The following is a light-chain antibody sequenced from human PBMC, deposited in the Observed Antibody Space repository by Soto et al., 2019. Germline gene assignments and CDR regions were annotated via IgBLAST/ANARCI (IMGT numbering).Light chain of an antibody. Sequence: EIVLTQSPGTLSLSPGERATLSCRASQSVSSSYLAWYQQKPGQAPRLLIYGASSRATGIPDRFSCSGSGTDFTLTISRLEPEDFAVYYCQQYGRSPWTFGQGTKVEIK. CDR3: QQYGRSPWT. CDR1: QSVSSSY. J-gene: IGKJ1*01. CDR2: GAS. V-gene: IGKV3-20*01.